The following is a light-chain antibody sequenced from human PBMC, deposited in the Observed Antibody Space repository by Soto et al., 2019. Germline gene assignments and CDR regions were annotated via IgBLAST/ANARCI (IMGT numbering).Light chain of an antibody. J-gene: IGKJ1*01. CDR3: MQPLQTPWT. CDR1: QSLLHSNGYNY. Sequence: DAVMTQSPLYLPVTPGEPASISCRSSQSLLHSNGYNYLDWYLQRPGQSPQVLIYLGSNRASGVPDRFSGIVSGTDFTLKLRRVEAEDGGVYEGMQPLQTPWTCSPLTKVEIK. V-gene: IGKV2-28*01. CDR2: LGS.